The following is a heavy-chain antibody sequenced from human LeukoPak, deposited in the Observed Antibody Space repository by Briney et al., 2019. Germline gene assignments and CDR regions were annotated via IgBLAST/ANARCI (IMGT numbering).Heavy chain of an antibody. CDR1: GITFSNYA. D-gene: IGHD3-3*01. J-gene: IGHJ4*02. CDR2: ISGSGGTT. V-gene: IGHV3-23*01. CDR3: ARDLARGFVNFWSGYLPAHDY. Sequence: GGSLRLSCAASGITFSNYAMSWVRQAPGKGLEWVSEISGSGGTTYYADSVKGRFTLSRDNSKNMVYLQMNSLRAEDTAVYHCARDLARGFVNFWSGYLPAHDYWGQGTLVTVSS.